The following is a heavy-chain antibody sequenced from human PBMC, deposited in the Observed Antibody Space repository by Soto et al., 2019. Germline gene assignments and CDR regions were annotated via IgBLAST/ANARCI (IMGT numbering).Heavy chain of an antibody. CDR1: GYGFTTYW. V-gene: IGHV5-51*01. D-gene: IGHD6-19*01. Sequence: GESLKISCKASGYGFTTYWFAWVRQMPGKGLEWMGIIYPGDSDTRYSPSFQGQVTISADKSISTAYLQWSSLKASDTAMYYCAVSVAVAGYGMDVWGQGTTVTVSS. CDR2: IYPGDSDT. J-gene: IGHJ6*02. CDR3: AVSVAVAGYGMDV.